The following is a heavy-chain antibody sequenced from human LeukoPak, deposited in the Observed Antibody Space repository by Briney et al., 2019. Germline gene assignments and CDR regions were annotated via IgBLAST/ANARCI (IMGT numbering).Heavy chain of an antibody. Sequence: GASVKVSCKASGYTFTSYYMHWVRQAPGQGLEWMGIINPSGGSTSYAQKFQGRVTMTRDTSTSTVYMELSSLRSEDTAVYYCARAYTTTTDPPHFDYWGQGTLVTVSS. CDR2: INPSGGST. CDR1: GYTFTSYY. V-gene: IGHV1-46*01. J-gene: IGHJ4*02. D-gene: IGHD4-17*01. CDR3: ARAYTTTTDPPHFDY.